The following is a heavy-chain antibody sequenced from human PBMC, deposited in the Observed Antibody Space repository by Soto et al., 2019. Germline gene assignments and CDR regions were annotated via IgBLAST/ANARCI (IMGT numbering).Heavy chain of an antibody. J-gene: IGHJ6*03. Sequence: ASVKVSCKASGYTFTSYDINWVRQATGQGLEWMGWMNPNSGNTGYAQKFQGRVTMTRNTSISTAYMELSSLRSEDTAVYYCARGGFNYDILTGYYDYYMDVWGKGTTVTVSS. CDR3: ARGGFNYDILTGYYDYYMDV. CDR1: GYTFTSYD. D-gene: IGHD3-9*01. CDR2: MNPNSGNT. V-gene: IGHV1-8*01.